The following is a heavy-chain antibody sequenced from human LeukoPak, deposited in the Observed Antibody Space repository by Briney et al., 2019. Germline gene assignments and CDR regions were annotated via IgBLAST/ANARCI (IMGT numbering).Heavy chain of an antibody. CDR3: ARDLSIGAADT. CDR1: GFIFSSYA. V-gene: IGHV3-23*01. CDR2: LSGSGGST. D-gene: IGHD6-13*01. Sequence: GGSLRLSCAASGFIFSSYAMSWVRQAPGKGREWVSGLSGSGGSTYYADSVKGRFTISRDNSKNTLYVQMNSLRAEDTAVYYCARDLSIGAADTGGQGTLVTVSS. J-gene: IGHJ4*02.